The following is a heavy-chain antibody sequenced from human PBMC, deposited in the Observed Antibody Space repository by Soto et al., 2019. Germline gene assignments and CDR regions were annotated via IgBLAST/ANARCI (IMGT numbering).Heavy chain of an antibody. J-gene: IGHJ4*02. Sequence: SETLSLTCAVSGGSISSGGYSWSWIRQPPGKGLEWIGYIYHSGSTYYNPSLKSRVTISVDRSKNQFSLKLSSVTAADTAVYYCARGESFYSNFDYWGQGTLVTVSS. CDR2: IYHSGST. CDR1: GGSISSGGYS. CDR3: ARGESFYSNFDY. V-gene: IGHV4-30-2*01. D-gene: IGHD4-4*01.